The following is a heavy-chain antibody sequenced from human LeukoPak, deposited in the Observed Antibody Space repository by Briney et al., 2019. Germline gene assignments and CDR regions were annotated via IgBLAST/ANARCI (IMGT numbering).Heavy chain of an antibody. V-gene: IGHV3-21*04. J-gene: IGHJ4*02. CDR3: ARDLDVYYDSSGYQIFDY. CDR2: ISSSSSYI. CDR1: GFTFSSYS. D-gene: IGHD3-22*01. Sequence: GGSLRLSCAASGFTFSSYSMNWVRQAPGKGLEWVSSISSSSSYIYYADSVKGRFTISRDNAKNSLYLQMNSLRAEDTAVYYCARDLDVYYDSSGYQIFDYWGQGTLVTVSS.